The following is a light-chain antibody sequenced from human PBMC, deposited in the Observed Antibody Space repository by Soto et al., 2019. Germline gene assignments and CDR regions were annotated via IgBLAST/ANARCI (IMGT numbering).Light chain of an antibody. CDR2: GAS. CDR3: QQDDSWTLI. V-gene: IGKV3D-15*01. CDR1: QSVDSN. Sequence: EIVMTQSPGTLSLSTGEGATLSCRASQSVDSNLAWYQQKPGQAPRLLFYGASTRPTGIPDRFSGSGSGTEFTLTICSLQSEDFAVYFCQQDDSWTLIFGVGTKV. J-gene: IGKJ4*01.